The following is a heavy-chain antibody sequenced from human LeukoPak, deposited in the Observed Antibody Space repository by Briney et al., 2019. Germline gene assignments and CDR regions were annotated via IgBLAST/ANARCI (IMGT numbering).Heavy chain of an antibody. CDR2: IKQDGSEK. V-gene: IGHV3-7*01. J-gene: IGHJ4*02. CDR1: GFTFSSYW. D-gene: IGHD3-10*01. CDR3: AREQGLAYYYGSGSEDY. Sequence: GGSLRLSCAASGFTFSSYWMSWVRQAPGKGLEWVANIKQDGSEKYYVDSVKGRFTISRDNAKNSLYLQMNSLRAEDTAVYYSAREQGLAYYYGSGSEDYWGQGTLVTVSS.